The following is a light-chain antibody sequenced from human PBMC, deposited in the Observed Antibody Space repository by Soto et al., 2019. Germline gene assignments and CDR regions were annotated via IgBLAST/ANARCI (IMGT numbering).Light chain of an antibody. V-gene: IGKV1-39*01. CDR1: QSIRSY. J-gene: IGKJ5*01. CDR2: AAS. CDR3: QQLNSYPIT. Sequence: DIQMTQSQSSLSASVGDRVTITCRASQSIRSYLNWYQQKPGKAPKLLIYAASSLQTGVSSRFSGSGSGTDFTLTISSLQPEDFATYFCQQLNSYPITFGQGTRLEIK.